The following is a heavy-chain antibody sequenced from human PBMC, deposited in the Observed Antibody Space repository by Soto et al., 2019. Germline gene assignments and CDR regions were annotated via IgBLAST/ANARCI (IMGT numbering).Heavy chain of an antibody. Sequence: SQTLSLTCAICGDSVSNNGATWNWIRQSPSRGLEWLGRAYYRSRWQYDYATSVRSRITIIPDTSKNQFSLQLTSVTPEDTAVYYCARDPPDFNSGFDSWCQGSLVT. V-gene: IGHV6-1*01. CDR1: GDSVSNNGAT. D-gene: IGHD1-26*01. CDR2: AYYRSRWQY. J-gene: IGHJ4*02. CDR3: ARDPPDFNSGFDS.